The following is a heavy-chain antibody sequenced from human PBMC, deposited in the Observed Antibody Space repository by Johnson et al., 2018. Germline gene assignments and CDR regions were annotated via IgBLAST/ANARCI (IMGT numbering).Heavy chain of an antibody. CDR3: AKHLGAPFFHGFGMDV. CDR2: ISWNSGSI. Sequence: VQLVQSGGGLVQHGRSLRLSCAASGFTFDDYAMHWVRQAPGKGLEWVSGISWNSGSIGYADSVKGRFTISRDNAKSSLFLQMNSLRPEDTALYYCAKHLGAPFFHGFGMDVWGQGTTVTVSS. D-gene: IGHD3-16*01. V-gene: IGHV3-9*01. CDR1: GFTFDDYA. J-gene: IGHJ6*02.